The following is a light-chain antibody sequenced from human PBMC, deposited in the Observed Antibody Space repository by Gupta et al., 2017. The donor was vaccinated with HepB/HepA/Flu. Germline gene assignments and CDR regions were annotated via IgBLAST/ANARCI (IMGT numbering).Light chain of an antibody. J-gene: IGLJ2*01. CDR3: QSYDSSLSGYVV. V-gene: IGLV1-40*01. CDR1: SPNIGAGYD. Sequence: QSVLTQPPSVSGAPGQRATISCTGSSPNIGAGYDVHWYQQLPGTAPKLLIYGNSNRPSGVPDRFSGSKSGTSASLAITGLQAEDEADYYCQSYDSSLSGYVVFGGGTKLTVL. CDR2: GNS.